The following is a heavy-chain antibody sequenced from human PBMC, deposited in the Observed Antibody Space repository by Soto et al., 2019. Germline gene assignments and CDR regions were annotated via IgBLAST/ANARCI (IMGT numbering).Heavy chain of an antibody. CDR1: GDSVSSNSAA. CDR2: TYYRSKWYN. CDR3: AREDCSSTSCYQYYYGMDV. V-gene: IGHV6-1*01. J-gene: IGHJ6*02. D-gene: IGHD2-2*01. Sequence: SQTLSLPCAISGDSVSSNSAAWNWIRQSPSRGLEWLGRTYYRSKWYNDYAVSVKSRITINPDTSKNQFSLQLNSVTPEDTAVYYCAREDCSSTSCYQYYYGMDVWGQGTTVTVSS.